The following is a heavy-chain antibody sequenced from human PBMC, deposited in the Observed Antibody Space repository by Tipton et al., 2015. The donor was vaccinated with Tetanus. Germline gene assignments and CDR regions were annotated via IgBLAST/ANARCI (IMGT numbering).Heavy chain of an antibody. Sequence: SLRLSCAASGFPFSNYAMSWVRQAPGKGLEWVAGINNSGGNKYFADSVKGRFTISRDNSKNTVYLQMNSLRAEDTAVYYCAKLKSRGDSSAIEHWGQGTLVTVSS. D-gene: IGHD2-21*02. CDR3: AKLKSRGDSSAIEH. J-gene: IGHJ4*02. CDR1: GFPFSNYA. CDR2: INNSGGNK. V-gene: IGHV3-23*01.